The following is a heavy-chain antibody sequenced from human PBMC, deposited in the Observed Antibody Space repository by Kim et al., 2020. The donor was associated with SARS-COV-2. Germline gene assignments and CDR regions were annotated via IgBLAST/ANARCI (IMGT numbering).Heavy chain of an antibody. CDR1: GFSLSTSGVG. Sequence: SGPTLVKPTQTLTLTCTFSGFSLSTSGVGVGWIRQPPGKALEWLALIYWDDDKRYSPSLKSRLTITKDTSKNQVVLTMTNMDPVDTATYYCARSLGYCTNVVCTSYGMDVWGQGTTVTVSS. D-gene: IGHD2-8*01. V-gene: IGHV2-5*02. J-gene: IGHJ6*02. CDR3: ARSLGYCTNVVCTSYGMDV. CDR2: IYWDDDK.